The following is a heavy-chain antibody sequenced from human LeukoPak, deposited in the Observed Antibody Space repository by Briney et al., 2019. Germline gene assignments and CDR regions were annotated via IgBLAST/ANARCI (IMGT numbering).Heavy chain of an antibody. V-gene: IGHV4-59*01. D-gene: IGHD3-10*01. J-gene: IGHJ4*02. CDR3: ARDIDYYGSGSFFDY. Sequence: SETLSLTCTVSGGSISSYYWSWIRQPPGKGLEWIGHIYYSGSTNYNPSLESRVTVSVDTSKNQFSLKLSSVTAADTAVYYCARDIDYYGSGSFFDYWGQGILVTVSS. CDR2: IYYSGST. CDR1: GGSISSYY.